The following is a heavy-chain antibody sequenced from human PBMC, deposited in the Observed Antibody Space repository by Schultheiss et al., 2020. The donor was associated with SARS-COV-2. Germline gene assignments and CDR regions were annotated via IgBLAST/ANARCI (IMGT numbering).Heavy chain of an antibody. CDR1: GFTFSSYG. V-gene: IGHV3-33*08. J-gene: IGHJ5*02. CDR3: ARDRVVRGVMGWFDP. D-gene: IGHD3-10*01. Sequence: GESLKISCAASGFTFSSYGMHWVRQAPGKGLEWVAVIWYDGSNKYYADSVKGRFTISRDNSKNTLYLQMNSLRAEDTAVYYCARDRVVRGVMGWFDPWGQGTLVTVSS. CDR2: IWYDGSNK.